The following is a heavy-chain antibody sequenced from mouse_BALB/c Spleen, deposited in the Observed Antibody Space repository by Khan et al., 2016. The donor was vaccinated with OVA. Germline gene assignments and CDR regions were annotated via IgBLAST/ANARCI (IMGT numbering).Heavy chain of an antibody. D-gene: IGHD3-1*01. CDR3: TRWATWYFDV. CDR1: GYTFTNYW. CDR2: IYPGGGYI. J-gene: IGHJ1*01. V-gene: IGHV1-63*02. Sequence: VQLQQSGVELVRPGTSVKISCKASGYTFTNYWLGWVKQRPGHGLEWIGDIYPGGGYINYNEKFKGKATLTAGTSSSTAYIQLSSLTSEDSAVYCCTRWATWYFDVWGAGTTVTVSS.